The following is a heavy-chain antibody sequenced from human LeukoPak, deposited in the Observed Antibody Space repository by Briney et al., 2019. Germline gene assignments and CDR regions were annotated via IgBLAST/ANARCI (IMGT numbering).Heavy chain of an antibody. V-gene: IGHV3-30*18. CDR1: GFTFSSYG. CDR2: ISNDGSNK. CDR3: AKYFRPPPRKNYYVMDV. Sequence: GGSLRLSCAASGFTFSSYGMHWVRQAPGKGLEWVAVISNDGSNKYYADSVKGRFAISRDNSKNTLYLQMNSLRAGATAVYYCAKYFRPPPRKNYYVMDVWGQGTTATVSS. D-gene: IGHD3-10*02. J-gene: IGHJ6*02.